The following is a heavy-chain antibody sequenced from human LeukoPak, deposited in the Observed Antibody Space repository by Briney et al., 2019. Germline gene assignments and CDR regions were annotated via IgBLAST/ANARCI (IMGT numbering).Heavy chain of an antibody. CDR1: GYSFTSYW. CDR2: IYPGDSDT. Sequence: GESLKISCKGSGYSFTSYWIGWVRQMPGKGLEWMGIIYPGDSDTRYSPSFQGQVTISADKSINTAYLQWSILKASDTAMYYCARQPPLGYDSSGYNDYWGQGSLVTVSS. J-gene: IGHJ4*02. CDR3: ARQPPLGYDSSGYNDY. D-gene: IGHD3-22*01. V-gene: IGHV5-51*01.